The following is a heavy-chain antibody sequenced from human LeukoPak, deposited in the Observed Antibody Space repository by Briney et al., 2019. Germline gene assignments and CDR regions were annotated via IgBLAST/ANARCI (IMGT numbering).Heavy chain of an antibody. D-gene: IGHD3-3*01. CDR1: GFTFSSYS. V-gene: IGHV3-48*01. CDR3: ARDLYDFWSENYMDV. J-gene: IGHJ6*03. Sequence: PGGSLRLSCAASGFTFSSYSMNWVRQAPGKGLEWVSYISSSSSTIYYADSVKGRFTISRDNAKNSLYLQMNSLRAEDTAVYYCARDLYDFWSENYMDVWGKGTTVTVSS. CDR2: ISSSSSTI.